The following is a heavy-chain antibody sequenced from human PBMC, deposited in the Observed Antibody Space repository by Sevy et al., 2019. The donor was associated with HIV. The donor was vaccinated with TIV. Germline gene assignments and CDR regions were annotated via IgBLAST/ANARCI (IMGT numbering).Heavy chain of an antibody. D-gene: IGHD2-2*01. CDR2: FGIAGDT. CDR1: GFTFSFYD. CDR3: ARKSTSFSHFDH. Sequence: GGSLRLSCAASGFTFSFYDMHWVRQATGKGLEWVSGFGIAGDTYYAGSVKGRFTISRDNAKNSLYLQMNSLRAGDTAVYYCARKSTSFSHFDHWGQGTLVTVSS. V-gene: IGHV3-13*01. J-gene: IGHJ4*02.